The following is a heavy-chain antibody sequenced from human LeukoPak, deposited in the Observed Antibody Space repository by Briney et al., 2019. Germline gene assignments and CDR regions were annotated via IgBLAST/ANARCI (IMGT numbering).Heavy chain of an antibody. D-gene: IGHD6-13*01. V-gene: IGHV3-7*01. J-gene: IGHJ4*02. Sequence: GGSLRLACVASGFTFSIYWMSWVRQAPGRGPEWLAIIKEDGSVIWDVESVRGRFTISRDNAKNSVYLEMHSLRAEDTAVYYCARGSGRQQLEQNYWGQGNLVTVSS. CDR2: IKEDGSVI. CDR3: ARGSGRQQLEQNY. CDR1: GFTFSIYW.